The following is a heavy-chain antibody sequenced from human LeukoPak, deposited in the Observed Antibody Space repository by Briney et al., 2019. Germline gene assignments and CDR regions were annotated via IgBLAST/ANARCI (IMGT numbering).Heavy chain of an antibody. CDR1: GFSFSSYG. V-gene: IGHV3-30*18. CDR2: ISNDGSII. CDR3: AKSKSPYPMDYIFDF. D-gene: IGHD4-11*01. J-gene: IGHJ4*02. Sequence: GGSLRLSCAASGFSFSSYGMHWVRQAPGKGLEWVAVISNDGSIIKYGDSVKGRFTISRDNSKNTLYVQMNSLRTDDAAVYYCAKSKSPYPMDYIFDFWGQGTLVTVSS.